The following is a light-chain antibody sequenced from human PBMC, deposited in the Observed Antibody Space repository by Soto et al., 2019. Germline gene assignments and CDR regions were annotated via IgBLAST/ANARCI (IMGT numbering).Light chain of an antibody. V-gene: IGKV3-20*01. CDR2: GAS. J-gene: IGKJ5*01. CDR3: QQYANSPLT. Sequence: LVLTQSPGTLSLSPGERAPLSCRASQSVTSSYLAWYQQKPGQAPRLVIFGASSRATGIPDRFSGSGSGTDFTLTISRLEPEDFAVFYCQQYANSPLTFGQGTRLEIK. CDR1: QSVTSSY.